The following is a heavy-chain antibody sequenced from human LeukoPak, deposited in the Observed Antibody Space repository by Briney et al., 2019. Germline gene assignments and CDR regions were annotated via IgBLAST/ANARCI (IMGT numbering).Heavy chain of an antibody. CDR1: GFTFTSYS. J-gene: IGHJ4*02. V-gene: IGHV3-30*18. CDR2: ISYDGSNK. Sequence: PGGSLRLSCAASGFTFTSYSMHWVRQAPGKGLEWVAVISYDGSNKYYADSVKGRFTISRGNSKNTLYLQMNSLRAEDTAVYYCAKGSPADPKKIDYWGQGTLVTVSS. D-gene: IGHD3-10*01. CDR3: AKGSPADPKKIDY.